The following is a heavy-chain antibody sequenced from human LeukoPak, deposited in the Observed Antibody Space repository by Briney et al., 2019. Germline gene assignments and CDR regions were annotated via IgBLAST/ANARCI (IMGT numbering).Heavy chain of an antibody. CDR2: IKQDGSEK. CDR3: ARFRHECNSTNCYWGRWFDP. D-gene: IGHD2-2*01. V-gene: IGHV3-7*01. CDR1: GFTFSSYW. J-gene: IGHJ5*02. Sequence: QPGGSLRLSCAASGFTFSSYWMSWVRQAPGKGLEWVANIKQDGSEKYYVDSVKGRFTISRDNAKNSLYLQMNSLRAEDTAVYYCARFRHECNSTNCYWGRWFDPWGQGTLVTVSS.